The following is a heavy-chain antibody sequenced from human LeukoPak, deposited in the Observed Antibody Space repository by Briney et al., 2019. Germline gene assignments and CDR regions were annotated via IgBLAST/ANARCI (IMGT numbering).Heavy chain of an antibody. J-gene: IGHJ4*02. V-gene: IGHV3-30*18. Sequence: PGGSLRLSCAASGFTFSSYGMHWVRQAPGKGLEWVAVISYDGSNKYYADSVKGRFTISRDNSKNTLYLQMNSLRAEDTAVYYCAKDSGTTGIAVDYWGQGTLVTVSS. CDR2: ISYDGSNK. CDR1: GFTFSSYG. CDR3: AKDSGTTGIAVDY. D-gene: IGHD6-13*01.